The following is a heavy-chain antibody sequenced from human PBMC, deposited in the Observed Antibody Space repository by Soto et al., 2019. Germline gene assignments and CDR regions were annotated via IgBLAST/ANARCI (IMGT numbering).Heavy chain of an antibody. CDR2: IIPLFGTT. J-gene: IGHJ6*02. D-gene: IGHD7-27*01. Sequence: QVQVVQSGVEVRRPGSSVKVSCTASGDTFKNCVISWVRQAPGQGLEWMGGIIPLFGTTDFAQRFQGRLTITTDESTTTAYMELSRLRSEDTATYYCAAELGFGKFSVVWGQGTTVIVSS. V-gene: IGHV1-69*01. CDR3: AAELGFGKFSVV. CDR1: GDTFKNCV.